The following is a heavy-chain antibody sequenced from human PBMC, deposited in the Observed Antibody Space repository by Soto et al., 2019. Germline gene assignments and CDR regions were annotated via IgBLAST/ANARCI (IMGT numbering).Heavy chain of an antibody. D-gene: IGHD3-22*01. J-gene: IGHJ4*02. CDR3: ARSAYYYDSSGLYYFDY. V-gene: IGHV2-70*11. CDR1: GFSLSTSGMC. Sequence: GSGPTLVNPTQTLTLTCTFSGFSLSTSGMCVSWIRQPPGKALEWLARIDWDDDKYYSTSLKTRLTISKDTSKNQVVLTMTNMDPVDTATYYCARSAYYYDSSGLYYFDYWGQGTLVTVS. CDR2: IDWDDDK.